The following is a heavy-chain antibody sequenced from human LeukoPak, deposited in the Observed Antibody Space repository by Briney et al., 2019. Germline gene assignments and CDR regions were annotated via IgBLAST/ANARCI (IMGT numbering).Heavy chain of an antibody. V-gene: IGHV3-23*01. D-gene: IGHD2-21*01. CDR2: ISGSGGST. J-gene: IGHJ4*02. CDR1: GFTFSSYA. CDR3: AKDLGIVAKFGGYFDY. Sequence: GASLRRSCAASGFTFSSYAMSWVRQAPGKGLEWVSAISGSGGSTYYADSVKGRFTISRDNSKNTLYLQMNSLRAEDTAVYYCAKDLGIVAKFGGYFDYWGQGTLVTVSS.